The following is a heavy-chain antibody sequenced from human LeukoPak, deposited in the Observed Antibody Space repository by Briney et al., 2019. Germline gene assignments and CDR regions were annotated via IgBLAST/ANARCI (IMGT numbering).Heavy chain of an antibody. CDR3: ARAVAVAGTGIDY. J-gene: IGHJ4*02. CDR1: GGSISSYY. CDR2: IYYSGST. D-gene: IGHD6-19*01. Sequence: PSETLSLTCTVSGGSISSYYWSWIRQPPGKGLEWIGYIYYSGSTNYNPSLKSRFTILVDTSKNEFSLKLSSVTAADTAVYYCARAVAVAGTGIDYWGQGTLVTVSS. V-gene: IGHV4-59*01.